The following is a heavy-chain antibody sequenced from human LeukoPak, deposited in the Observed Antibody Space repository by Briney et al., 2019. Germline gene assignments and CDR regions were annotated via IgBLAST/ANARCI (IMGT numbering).Heavy chain of an antibody. CDR1: GCTISTYW. Sequence: GGSLRLSCAASGCTISTYWMSWVRQPPEKGLEWVANIKQDESEKYYVDSVKGRFTISRDNARNSLYLQMNSLRAEDTAVYYCAKDKRGYSGSYGGGFDYWGQGTLVTVSS. V-gene: IGHV3-7*01. J-gene: IGHJ4*02. D-gene: IGHD1-26*01. CDR3: AKDKRGYSGSYGGGFDY. CDR2: IKQDESEK.